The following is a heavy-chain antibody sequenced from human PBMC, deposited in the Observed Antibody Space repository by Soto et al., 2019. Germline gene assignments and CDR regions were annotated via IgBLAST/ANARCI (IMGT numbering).Heavy chain of an antibody. V-gene: IGHV1-18*01. Sequence: ASVKVSCKASGYTFNFYGITWVRQAPGQGLEWMGWISGFNGNTNYAADLQGRVTMTTDTSTSTAYMELRGLRSDDTAVYYCARIGVSSGHESPDFDSWGQGTLVTVSS. CDR3: ARIGVSSGHESPDFDS. J-gene: IGHJ4*02. CDR1: GYTFNFYG. D-gene: IGHD3-16*01. CDR2: ISGFNGNT.